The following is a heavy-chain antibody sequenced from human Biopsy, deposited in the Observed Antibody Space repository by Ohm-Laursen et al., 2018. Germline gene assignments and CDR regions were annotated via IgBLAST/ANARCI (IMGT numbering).Heavy chain of an antibody. Sequence: ASVNVSCKVSGYTFTSYGISWARQAPGQGLEWMGWINTYNGNTNYAQNLQGRVTMTTDTSTSTAYMELGSLRSDDTAVYYCARERGGYKRTDYWGQGTLVTVSS. CDR1: GYTFTSYG. CDR3: ARERGGYKRTDY. J-gene: IGHJ4*02. D-gene: IGHD5-24*01. V-gene: IGHV1-18*01. CDR2: INTYNGNT.